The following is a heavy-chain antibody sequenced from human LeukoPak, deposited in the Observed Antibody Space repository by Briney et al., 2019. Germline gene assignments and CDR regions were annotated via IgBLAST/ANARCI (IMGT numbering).Heavy chain of an antibody. D-gene: IGHD6-19*01. J-gene: IGHJ4*02. CDR1: GYTFTIYG. Sequence: ASVKVSCKASGYTFTIYGISWVRQAPGQGLEWMGWISAYNGNTNYAQKLQGRVTMTTDTSTSTAYMELRSLRSDDTAVYYCASAIAVAGAFDYWGQGTLVTVSS. CDR3: ASAIAVAGAFDY. CDR2: ISAYNGNT. V-gene: IGHV1-18*01.